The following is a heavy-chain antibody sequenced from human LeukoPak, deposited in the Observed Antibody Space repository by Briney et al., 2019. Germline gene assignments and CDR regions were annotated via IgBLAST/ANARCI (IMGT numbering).Heavy chain of an antibody. Sequence: ASVKVSCKASGYTFTSYGISWVRQAPGQGLEWMGIINPSGGSTSYAQKFQGRVTMTRDMSTSTVYMELSSLRSEDTAVYYCARDQRAEYYYDSSGTYWYFDLWGRGTLVTVSS. CDR2: INPSGGST. CDR3: ARDQRAEYYYDSSGTYWYFDL. CDR1: GYTFTSYG. D-gene: IGHD3-22*01. V-gene: IGHV1-46*01. J-gene: IGHJ2*01.